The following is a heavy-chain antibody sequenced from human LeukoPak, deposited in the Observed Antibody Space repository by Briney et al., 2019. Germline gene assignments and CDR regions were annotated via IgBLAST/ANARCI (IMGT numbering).Heavy chain of an antibody. CDR1: TSR. V-gene: IGHV1-18*01. D-gene: IGHD3-22*01. CDR3: ARDLWNFYDDSGYNRDFDS. J-gene: IGHJ5*01. Sequence: ASVKASCKATSRISWVRQPPGQGLEWLGWIGTYGGDTYYAQKFQGRITVTTDTSTSTVYMELRNLRSDDTAVYYCARDLWNFYDDSGYNRDFDSWGQGTLVTVSS. CDR2: IGTYGGDT.